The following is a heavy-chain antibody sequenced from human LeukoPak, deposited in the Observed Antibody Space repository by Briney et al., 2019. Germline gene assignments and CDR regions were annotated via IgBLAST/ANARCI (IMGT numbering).Heavy chain of an antibody. D-gene: IGHD3-22*01. J-gene: IGHJ4*02. CDR1: GFTFSSYS. Sequence: PGGSLRLSCAASGFTFSSYSMNWVRQAPGKGLEWVSSISSSSSYIYYADSVKGRFTISRDYAKNSLYLQMDSLRAEDTAVYYCARRADSSGYYPAFDFWGQGTLVTASS. V-gene: IGHV3-21*01. CDR3: ARRADSSGYYPAFDF. CDR2: ISSSSSYI.